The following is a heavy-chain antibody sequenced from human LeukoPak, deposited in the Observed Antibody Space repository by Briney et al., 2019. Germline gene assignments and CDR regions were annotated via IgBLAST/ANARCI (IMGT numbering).Heavy chain of an antibody. D-gene: IGHD6-19*01. CDR2: INPSGGST. CDR3: ARCGDCGEAVADAVSDY. J-gene: IGHJ4*02. V-gene: IGHV1-46*01. Sequence: ASVKVSYKASGYTFTSYYMHWVRQAPGQGLEWMGIINPSGGSTSYAQKFRGRVTMTRDTSTSTVYMELSSLRSEDTAVYYCARCGDCGEAVADAVSDYWGQGTLVTVSS. CDR1: GYTFTSYY.